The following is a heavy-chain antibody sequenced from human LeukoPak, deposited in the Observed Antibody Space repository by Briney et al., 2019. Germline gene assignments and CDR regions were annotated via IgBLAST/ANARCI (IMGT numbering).Heavy chain of an antibody. CDR3: ARRVQGWFAP. CDR2: VSFIGTT. J-gene: IGHJ5*02. V-gene: IGHV4-31*03. D-gene: IGHD3-10*01. CDR1: GDSISSGAYY. Sequence: SETLSLTCNVSGDSISSGAYYWTWVRQFPGTGLEWIGYVSFIGTTYNNPSLKSRLSISVDKSTNQLSLRLTSVTAADTAVYYCARRVQGWFAPWGQGTLVTVSS.